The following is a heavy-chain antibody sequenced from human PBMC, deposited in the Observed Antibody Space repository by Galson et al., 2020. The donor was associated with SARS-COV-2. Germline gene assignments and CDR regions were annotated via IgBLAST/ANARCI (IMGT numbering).Heavy chain of an antibody. J-gene: IGHJ4*02. D-gene: IGHD2-21*01. CDR1: GFTVSYYY. CDR2: IYSGVSP. Sequence: GESLKISCAVSGFTVSYYYMNWVRQAPGKGLEWVSFIYSGVSPYYSDSVRGRFTISRDSSENTLYLEMNSLRAEDTGVYYCARGHIAGFDYWGQGTLVTVSS. V-gene: IGHV3-53*01. CDR3: ARGHIAGFDY.